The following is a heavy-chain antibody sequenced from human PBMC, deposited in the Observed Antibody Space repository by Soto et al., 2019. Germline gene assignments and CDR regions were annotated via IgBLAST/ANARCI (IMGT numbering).Heavy chain of an antibody. CDR3: ARDLKSYYDILTGPNWFDP. CDR1: GFTFSRYW. V-gene: IGHV3-74*01. J-gene: IGHJ5*02. CDR2: INSDVSST. D-gene: IGHD3-9*01. Sequence: GGSLRLSCTASGFTFSRYWMHWVRQAPGKGLVWVSHINSDVSSTSYADSVKGRFTISRDNAKNTLYLQMNSLRAEDTAVYYCARDLKSYYDILTGPNWFDPWGQGTLVTVSS.